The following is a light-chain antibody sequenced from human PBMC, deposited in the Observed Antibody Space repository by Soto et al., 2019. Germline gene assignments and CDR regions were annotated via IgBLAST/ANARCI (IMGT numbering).Light chain of an antibody. J-gene: IGLJ1*01. Sequence: QSVLTQPPSVSGAPGQRVTISCTGSSSNIGASYDVQWYQQLPGTAPKLLIHGNTDRPSGVPDRFSGSKSGTSASLAITGLQADDEADYYCQSYDNSLNGHYVFGTGTKLTVL. CDR3: QSYDNSLNGHYV. CDR1: SSNIGASYD. V-gene: IGLV1-40*01. CDR2: GNT.